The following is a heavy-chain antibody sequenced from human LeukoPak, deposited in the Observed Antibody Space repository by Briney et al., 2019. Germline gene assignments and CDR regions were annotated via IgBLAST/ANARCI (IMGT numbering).Heavy chain of an antibody. D-gene: IGHD6-19*01. Sequence: GESLKISCKGSGYRFSNYYIAWVRQMPGKGLEWMGIIYPGDSDTRYSPSFQGQVTFSVDKSINTAYLQWSSLKASDTAMYYCARPSPYSSGWYGHAFDIWGQGTMVTVSS. J-gene: IGHJ3*02. CDR3: ARPSPYSSGWYGHAFDI. CDR1: GYRFSNYY. V-gene: IGHV5-51*01. CDR2: IYPGDSDT.